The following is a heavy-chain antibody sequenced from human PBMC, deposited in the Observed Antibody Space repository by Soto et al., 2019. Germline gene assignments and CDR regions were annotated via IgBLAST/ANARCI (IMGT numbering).Heavy chain of an antibody. Sequence: QVQLQESGPGLVKPSETLSLTCSVSGGSISGSYWRWIRQSPGKGLEWLGYVYYTGSTNYSPSLRSRVSSAVDTSKNEFSLRLSSVTAADTAVYFCARSVAVPGAHIDYWGQGTQVTVSS. D-gene: IGHD6-19*01. CDR2: VYYTGST. CDR1: GGSISGSY. V-gene: IGHV4-59*01. CDR3: ARSVAVPGAHIDY. J-gene: IGHJ4*02.